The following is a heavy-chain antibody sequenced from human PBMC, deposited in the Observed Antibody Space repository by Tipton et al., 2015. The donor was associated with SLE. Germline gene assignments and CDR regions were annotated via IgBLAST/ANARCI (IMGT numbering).Heavy chain of an antibody. D-gene: IGHD6-13*01. V-gene: IGHV3-23*03. CDR1: GFTFEDYA. Sequence: SLRLSCVVSGFTFEDYAMHWVRQAPGKGLEWVSVIYSGGSTYYADSVKGRFTISRDNSKNTLYLQMNSLRAEDTAVYYCATQYSSSWYYFDYWGQGTLVTVSS. CDR2: IYSGGST. J-gene: IGHJ4*02. CDR3: ATQYSSSWYYFDY.